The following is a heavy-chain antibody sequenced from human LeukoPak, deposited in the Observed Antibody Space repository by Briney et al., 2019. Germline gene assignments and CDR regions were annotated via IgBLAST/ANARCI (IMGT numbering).Heavy chain of an antibody. V-gene: IGHV3-72*01. D-gene: IGHD3-3*01. J-gene: IGHJ4*02. CDR1: GITLSDHY. Sequence: GGSLRLSCAASGITLSDHYMDWVRQAPGKGLDGVGRARNKANSYTTESAASVKGRFTISRDDSKNSLYLQMNSLKTEHTAVYYCARVRVPSYCLDYWGQGTLVTVSS. CDR2: ARNKANSYTT. CDR3: ARVRVPSYCLDY.